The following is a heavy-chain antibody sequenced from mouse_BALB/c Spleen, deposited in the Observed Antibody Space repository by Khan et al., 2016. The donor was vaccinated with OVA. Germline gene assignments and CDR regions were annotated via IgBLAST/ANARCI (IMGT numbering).Heavy chain of an antibody. CDR1: GYSITGGYS. Sequence: EVQLQESGPDLVKPSQSLSLTCTVTGYSITGGYSWHWIRQFPGNKLEWMGYIHYSGTTNYNPSLKSRISITRDTSKNQFFLQLNSVTTEDTATYYCARSGTTVVPYWYFDVWGAGTTVTVSS. CDR3: ARSGTTVVPYWYFDV. V-gene: IGHV3-1*02. J-gene: IGHJ1*01. D-gene: IGHD1-1*01. CDR2: IHYSGTT.